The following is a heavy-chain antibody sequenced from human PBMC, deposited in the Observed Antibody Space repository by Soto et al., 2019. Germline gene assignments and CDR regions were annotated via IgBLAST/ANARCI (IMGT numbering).Heavy chain of an antibody. CDR3: ARGRAYCGGDCSHEGWFDP. CDR2: MNPNSGNT. D-gene: IGHD2-21*02. Sequence: QVQLVQSGAEVKKPGASVKVSCKASGYTFTSYDINWVRQATGQGLEWMGWMNPNSGNTGYAQKFPGRVRMTRNTALSTAYMGLSRLRSEDTAVYYCARGRAYCGGDCSHEGWFDPWGQGTLVTVSS. CDR1: GYTFTSYD. V-gene: IGHV1-8*01. J-gene: IGHJ5*02.